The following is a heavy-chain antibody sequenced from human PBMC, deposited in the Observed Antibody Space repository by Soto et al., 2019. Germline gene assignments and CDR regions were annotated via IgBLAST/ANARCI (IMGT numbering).Heavy chain of an antibody. Sequence: PSETLSLTCTVSGGSISSGGYYWSWIRQHPGKGLEWIGYIYYSGSTYYNPSLKSRVTISVDTSKNQFSLKLSSVTAADTAVYYCARFPSMAALDYWGQGTLVTVSS. CDR3: ARFPSMAALDY. D-gene: IGHD3-10*01. V-gene: IGHV4-31*03. CDR1: GGSISSGGYY. CDR2: IYYSGST. J-gene: IGHJ4*02.